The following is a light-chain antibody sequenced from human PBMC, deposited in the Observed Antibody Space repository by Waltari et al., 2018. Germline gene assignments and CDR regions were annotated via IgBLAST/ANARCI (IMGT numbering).Light chain of an antibody. Sequence: QSALTQPASVSGSPGQSITISCTGTRSDVGGYNYVSWFQPHPGRAPKLMLYDVSKRPSGVSNRFSGSKSGNAASLTISGLQAEDEADYYCSSYTSISTLVFGVGTKVTVL. J-gene: IGLJ3*02. V-gene: IGLV2-14*01. CDR2: DVS. CDR1: RSDVGGYNY. CDR3: SSYTSISTLV.